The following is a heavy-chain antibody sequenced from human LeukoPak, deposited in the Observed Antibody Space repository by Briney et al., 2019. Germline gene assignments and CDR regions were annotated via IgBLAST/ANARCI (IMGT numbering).Heavy chain of an antibody. CDR3: ATLTGGDDAFDI. CDR1: GGSISSSSYY. V-gene: IGHV4-61*01. J-gene: IGHJ3*02. D-gene: IGHD4-23*01. Sequence: SETLSLTCTVSGGSISSSSYYWSWIRQPPGKGLEWIGYIFYIGSTNYNPSLKSRVTISVLTSKNRFSLKLSSVTAADTAVYYCATLTGGDDAFDIWGQGTMVTVSS. CDR2: IFYIGST.